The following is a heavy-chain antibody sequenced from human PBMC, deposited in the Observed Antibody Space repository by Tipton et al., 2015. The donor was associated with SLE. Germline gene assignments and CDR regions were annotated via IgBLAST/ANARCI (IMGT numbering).Heavy chain of an antibody. J-gene: IGHJ4*02. D-gene: IGHD6-13*01. CDR2: IYYSGST. CDR1: GGSISSGGYY. CDR3: ARRAAAAGVFDY. Sequence: TLSLTCTVSGGSISSGGYYWSWIRQHPGKGLEWIGYIYYSGSTYYNPSLKSRVTISVDTSKNQFSMKLSSVTAADTAVYYCARRAAAAGVFDYWGQGTLVTVSS. V-gene: IGHV4-31*03.